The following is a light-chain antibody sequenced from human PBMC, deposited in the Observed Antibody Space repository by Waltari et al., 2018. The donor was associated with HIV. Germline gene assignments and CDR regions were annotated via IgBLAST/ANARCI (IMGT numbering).Light chain of an antibody. Sequence: QSVLTQPPSVSGAPGQTVTIPCTGSSSNIGAGSEVHWYQQLPGRAPRLLIHANYNRPPGVPERFSGSKSGTSASLTISGLQAEDDADYFCQSFDIRLRNGVFGGGARVTVL. CDR2: ANY. V-gene: IGLV1-40*01. CDR3: QSFDIRLRNGV. J-gene: IGLJ3*02. CDR1: SSNIGAGSE.